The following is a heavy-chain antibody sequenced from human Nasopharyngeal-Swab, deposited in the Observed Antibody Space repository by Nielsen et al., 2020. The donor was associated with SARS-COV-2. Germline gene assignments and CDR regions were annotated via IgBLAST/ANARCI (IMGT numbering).Heavy chain of an antibody. J-gene: IGHJ4*02. Sequence: GGSLRLSCAASGFTFSDSAIHWVRQAPGDGLAWVARLRSKGKNYATAYSASVKGRFIIFRDNPTNTAYLQMNSLKTEDTAMYYCTRCGGGCYSGRDYWGRGTLVTVSS. CDR3: TRCGGGCYSGRDY. V-gene: IGHV3-73*01. CDR2: LRSKGKNYAT. D-gene: IGHD2-15*01. CDR1: GFTFSDSA.